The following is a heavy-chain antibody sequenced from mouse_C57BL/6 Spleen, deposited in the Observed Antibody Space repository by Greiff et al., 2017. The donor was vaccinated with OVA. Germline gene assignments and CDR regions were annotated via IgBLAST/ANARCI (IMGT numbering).Heavy chain of an antibody. CDR2: IDPSDSYT. CDR1: GYTFTSYW. J-gene: IGHJ4*01. V-gene: IGHV1-69*01. D-gene: IGHD1-1*01. Sequence: VKLQESGAELVMPGASVKLSCKASGYTFTSYWMHWVKQRPGQGLEWIGEIDPSDSYTNYNQKFKGKSTLTVDKSSSTAYMQLSSLTSEDSAVYYCARDYYGSSYSAMDYWGQGTSVTVSS. CDR3: ARDYYGSSYSAMDY.